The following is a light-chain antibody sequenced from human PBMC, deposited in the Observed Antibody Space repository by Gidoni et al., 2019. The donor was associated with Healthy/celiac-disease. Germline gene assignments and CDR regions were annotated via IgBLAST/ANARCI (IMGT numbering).Light chain of an antibody. CDR1: QSVSST. CDR3: QQYNNWPYT. V-gene: IGKV3-15*01. CDR2: GAS. Sequence: IVITQSPSTLYVSPGERATLSCRASQSVSSTSAWYQQEPGQDPSLTIYGASARSKDSPAWFSGCGSGTEFTLTISSLQSEDFAVYYCQQYNNWPYTFGQXTKVEIK. J-gene: IGKJ2*01.